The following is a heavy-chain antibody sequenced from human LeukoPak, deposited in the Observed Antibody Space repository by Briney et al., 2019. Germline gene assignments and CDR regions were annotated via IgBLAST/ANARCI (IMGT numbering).Heavy chain of an antibody. J-gene: IGHJ4*02. Sequence: ASVKVSCKTSGYTFANYDITWVRQAPGRGLEWMGWMNPYSTNTGYARQFQGRLSMTRDISITTAYMELSSLRSEDTAVYYCARVTRGDLLSEFWGQGSLITVSS. V-gene: IGHV1-8*01. D-gene: IGHD2/OR15-2a*01. CDR3: ARVTRGDLLSEF. CDR2: MNPYSTNT. CDR1: GYTFANYD.